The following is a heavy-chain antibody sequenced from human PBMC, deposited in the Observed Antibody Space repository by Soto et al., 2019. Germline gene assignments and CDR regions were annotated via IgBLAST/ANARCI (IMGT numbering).Heavy chain of an antibody. V-gene: IGHV1-69*01. CDR3: NYYYDSSGYYPGRFFDL. Sequence: QVQLVQSGAEVKKPGSSVKVSCKASGGTFSSYAISWVRQAPGQGLEWMGGIIPIFGTANYAQKFQGRVTITADESTSTAYMELSSLRSEDTAVYYCNYYYDSSGYYPGRFFDLWGRGTLVTVSP. CDR2: IIPIFGTA. J-gene: IGHJ2*01. CDR1: GGTFSSYA. D-gene: IGHD3-22*01.